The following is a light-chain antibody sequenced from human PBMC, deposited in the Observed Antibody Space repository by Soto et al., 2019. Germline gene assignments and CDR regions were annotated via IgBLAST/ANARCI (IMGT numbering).Light chain of an antibody. J-gene: IGKJ4*01. CDR3: QHYNSWPLT. CDR1: QSLSSSY. V-gene: IGKV3-20*01. CDR2: GAS. Sequence: EIVLTQSPGTLSLSPGERATLSCRASQSLSSSYLAWYQQKPGQAPRLLIYGASSRATGIPDRFSGSGSGTEFTLTISSLQSEDFAVYYCQHYNSWPLTFGGGTKVEIK.